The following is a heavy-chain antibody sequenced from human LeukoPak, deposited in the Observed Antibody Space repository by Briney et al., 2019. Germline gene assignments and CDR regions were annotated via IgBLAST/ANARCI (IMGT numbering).Heavy chain of an antibody. V-gene: IGHV3-9*01. CDR3: AKEYLPGYSYGGTDY. Sequence: PGGSLRLSCAASGFTFDDYAMHWVRQAPGKGLEWVSGISWNSGTIGYADSVKGRFTISRDNAKNSLYLQMNSLRTEDTALYYCAKEYLPGYSYGGTDYWGQGTLVTVSS. J-gene: IGHJ4*02. CDR2: ISWNSGTI. D-gene: IGHD5-18*01. CDR1: GFTFDDYA.